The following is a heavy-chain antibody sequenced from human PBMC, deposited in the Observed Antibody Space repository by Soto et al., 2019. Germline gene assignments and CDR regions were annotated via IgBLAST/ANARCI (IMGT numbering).Heavy chain of an antibody. V-gene: IGHV1-46*04. CDR2: INPSAGSA. D-gene: IGHD6-13*01. CDR3: ARVHSSSYHYFDY. Sequence: ASVKVSCKASGYTFTSYYMHWVRQAPGQGLEWMGIINPSAGSADFADSVKVRFTISRDNSKNTLYLQMSSLRAEDTAVYYCARVHSSSYHYFDYWGQGTVVTVSS. J-gene: IGHJ4*02. CDR1: GYTFTSYY.